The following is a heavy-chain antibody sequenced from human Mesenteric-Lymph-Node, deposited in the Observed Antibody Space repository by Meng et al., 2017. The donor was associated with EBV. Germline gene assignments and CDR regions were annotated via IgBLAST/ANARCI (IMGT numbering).Heavy chain of an antibody. Sequence: VQLVQSGVEVKKPGESLKISCKGSGYSFTNYWIGWVRQMPEKGLEWMGIIYPGDSDTRYSPSFEGQVTISADKSINTAYLQWSSLKASDTAIYYCTRSAIDGTTDWFDSWGQGTLVTVSS. D-gene: IGHD1/OR15-1a*01. V-gene: IGHV5-51*01. CDR1: GYSFTNYW. J-gene: IGHJ5*01. CDR2: IYPGDSDT. CDR3: TRSAIDGTTDWFDS.